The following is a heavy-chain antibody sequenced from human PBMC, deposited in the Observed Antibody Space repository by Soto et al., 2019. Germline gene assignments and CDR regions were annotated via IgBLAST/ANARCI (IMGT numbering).Heavy chain of an antibody. Sequence: QVQLQESGPGLVKPSETLSLTCTVSGGSISSYYWSWIRQPAGKGMEWIGRIHTTESTNYNPSLTSRVTMSIDTSNNQFSLKLSSLTAADTAVYYCARALSSAAGLYFDYWGQGTLVTVSS. CDR3: ARALSSAAGLYFDY. CDR2: IHTTEST. D-gene: IGHD6-13*01. J-gene: IGHJ4*02. V-gene: IGHV4-4*07. CDR1: GGSISSYY.